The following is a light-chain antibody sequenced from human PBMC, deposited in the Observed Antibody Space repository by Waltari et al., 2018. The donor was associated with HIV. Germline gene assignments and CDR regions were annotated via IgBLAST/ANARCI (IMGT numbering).Light chain of an antibody. CDR1: QSLLHRDGDTC. J-gene: IGKJ1*01. V-gene: IGKV2-28*01. CDR2: LNS. Sequence: IMTKSPVVLSISPGEPASTSCTSAQSLLHRDGDTCVNWYVQRPGQSAELLIFLNSTRASGVADRFSGSGSGTDFTLRIGRVEAEDAAIYYCMQTLEIPWTFGQGTRLDI. CDR3: MQTLEIPWT.